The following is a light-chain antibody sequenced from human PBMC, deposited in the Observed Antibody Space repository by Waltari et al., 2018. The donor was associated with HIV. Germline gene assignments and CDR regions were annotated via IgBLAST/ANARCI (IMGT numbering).Light chain of an antibody. CDR2: DVT. V-gene: IGLV2-11*01. CDR3: CSFAGSYTGV. J-gene: IGLJ2*01. Sequence: QSALTQPRSVSGSPGQSVTISCTGTSTDVGGYDYVSWYQKNPGNAPILLIYDVTKRPSGVPHRFSGAKSGNTASLTISELQAGDEAYYYCCSFAGSYTGVFGGGTKVTVL. CDR1: STDVGGYDY.